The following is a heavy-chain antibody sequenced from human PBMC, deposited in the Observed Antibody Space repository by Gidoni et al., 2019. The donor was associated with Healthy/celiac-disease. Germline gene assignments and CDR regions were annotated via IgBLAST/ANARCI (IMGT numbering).Heavy chain of an antibody. J-gene: IGHJ1*01. CDR2: ISGSGGST. V-gene: IGHV3-23*01. Sequence: EVQLLESGGGLVQPGGSLRLSCAASGFTFSSYAMVWVDQAQGQGREGVSAISGSGGSTYYEDSVKGRFTISRDKSKNTLYLQMNSLRAEDTAVYYCAKDRGTEYFQHWGQGTLVTVSS. CDR1: GFTFSSYA. D-gene: IGHD3-10*01. CDR3: AKDRGTEYFQH.